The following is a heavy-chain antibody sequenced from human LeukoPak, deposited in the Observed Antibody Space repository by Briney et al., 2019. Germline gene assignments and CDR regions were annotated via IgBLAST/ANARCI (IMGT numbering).Heavy chain of an antibody. Sequence: GGSLRLSCAASGFTFSSYGMHWVRQAPGKGLEWVAVISYDGSNKYYADSVKGRFTISRDNSKNTLYLQMNSLRAGDTAVYYCAKDKSDSSGWFLDYWGQGTLVTVSS. CDR2: ISYDGSNK. J-gene: IGHJ4*02. V-gene: IGHV3-30*18. CDR3: AKDKSDSSGWFLDY. CDR1: GFTFSSYG. D-gene: IGHD6-19*01.